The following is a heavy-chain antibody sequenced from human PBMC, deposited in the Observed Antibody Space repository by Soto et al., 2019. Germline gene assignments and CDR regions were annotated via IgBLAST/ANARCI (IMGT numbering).Heavy chain of an antibody. CDR1: GLIFSNYK. Sequence: HPGGSPRLSCAASGLIFSNYKMHWVRQAPGKGLVWVSRINSDGSSTDYADSVKGRFTISRDNSKNTLYLQMNSLRSDDTAVYYCARVSKRDFWSGYLSRDWFDPWGQGTLVTVSS. D-gene: IGHD3-3*01. V-gene: IGHV3-74*01. CDR3: ARVSKRDFWSGYLSRDWFDP. CDR2: INSDGSST. J-gene: IGHJ5*02.